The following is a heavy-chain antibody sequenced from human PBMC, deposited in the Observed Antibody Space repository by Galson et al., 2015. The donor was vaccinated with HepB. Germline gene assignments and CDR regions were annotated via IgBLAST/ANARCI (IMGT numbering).Heavy chain of an antibody. CDR2: ITGSGGST. CDR1: GFRFSNYA. J-gene: IGHJ4*02. V-gene: IGHV3-23*01. CDR3: AKDPIFGASGWFYFDY. Sequence: SLRLSCAASGFRFSNYAMSWVRQAPGKGLEWVSGITGSGGSTDYAASVTGRFTISSDNTKNTLYLQMRGLRADDTAVYYCAKDPIFGASGWFYFDYWGQGTVVTVSS. D-gene: IGHD3-3*01.